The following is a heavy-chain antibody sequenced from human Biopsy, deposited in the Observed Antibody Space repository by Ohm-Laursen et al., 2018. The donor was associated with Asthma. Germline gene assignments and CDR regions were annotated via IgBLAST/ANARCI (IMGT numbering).Heavy chain of an antibody. CDR3: ARGKTWGRSYYFDY. Sequence: SLRLSCAASGFTFSHYNMNWVRQAPGEGLEWVSSITDTSRYIKYADSVKGRLTISRDNAKNSLYLQMNSLRAEDTAVYYCARGKTWGRSYYFDYWGQGALVTVSS. CDR1: GFTFSHYN. CDR2: ITDTSRYI. V-gene: IGHV3-21*01. J-gene: IGHJ4*02. D-gene: IGHD6-6*01.